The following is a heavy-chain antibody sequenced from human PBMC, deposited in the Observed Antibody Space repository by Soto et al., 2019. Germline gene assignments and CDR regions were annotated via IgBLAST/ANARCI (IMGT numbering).Heavy chain of an antibody. Sequence: GASVKVSCKVSGYTLTELSMHCVRQAPGKGLEWMGGFDPENGETLYAQKFQGRVTMTEDTSADTAYMELSSLRSEDTAVYYCTTSITMVVVGAWHFDLWGRGTLVTVSS. V-gene: IGHV1-24*01. CDR3: TTSITMVVVGAWHFDL. J-gene: IGHJ2*01. CDR2: FDPENGET. D-gene: IGHD3-22*01. CDR1: GYTLTELS.